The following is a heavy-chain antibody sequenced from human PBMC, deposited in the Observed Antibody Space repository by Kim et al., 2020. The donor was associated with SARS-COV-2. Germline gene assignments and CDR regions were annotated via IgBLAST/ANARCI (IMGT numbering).Heavy chain of an antibody. D-gene: IGHD6-13*01. V-gene: IGHV4-39*01. Sequence: SETLSLTCTVSGGSISSSSYYWGWIRQPPGKGLEWIGCLYYSGSTYYNPSLKSRVTISVDTSKNQFSLKLSSVTAADTAVYYCATPYSSSWLFFDYWGQGTLVTVSS. CDR3: ATPYSSSWLFFDY. J-gene: IGHJ4*02. CDR2: LYYSGST. CDR1: GGSISSSSYY.